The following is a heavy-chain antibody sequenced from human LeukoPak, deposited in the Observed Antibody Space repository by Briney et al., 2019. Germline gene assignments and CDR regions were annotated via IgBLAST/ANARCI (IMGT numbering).Heavy chain of an antibody. Sequence: PSETLSLTCTVSGGSISSGSYYWRWLRQPAGKGLEWIGRIYTSGSTNYNPSLKSRVTISVDTSKNQFSLKLSSVTAADTAVYYCARERGSYPWYFDYWGQGTLVTVSS. V-gene: IGHV4-61*02. CDR2: IYTSGST. CDR1: GGSISSGSYY. CDR3: ARERGSYPWYFDY. J-gene: IGHJ4*02. D-gene: IGHD1-26*01.